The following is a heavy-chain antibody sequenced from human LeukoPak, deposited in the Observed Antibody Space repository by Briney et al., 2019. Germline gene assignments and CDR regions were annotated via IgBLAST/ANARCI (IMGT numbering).Heavy chain of an antibody. CDR2: INPNSGGT. Sequence: GASVKVSCKAAGYTFTGYYMFWVRQAPGQGLEWMGRINPNSGGTNYAQKFQGRVTMTRDTSISTAYMELSSLRSEDTAVYYCARGWELHRSDYWGQGTLVTVSS. CDR1: GYTFTGYY. J-gene: IGHJ4*02. CDR3: ARGWELHRSDY. V-gene: IGHV1-2*06. D-gene: IGHD1-26*01.